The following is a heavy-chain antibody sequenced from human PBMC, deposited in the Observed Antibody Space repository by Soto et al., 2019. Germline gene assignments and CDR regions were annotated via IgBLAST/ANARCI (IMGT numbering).Heavy chain of an antibody. J-gene: IGHJ6*02. D-gene: IGHD2-21*02. CDR2: IIPMFPTA. CDR3: ARDDATYCGGDCYRYFYYGMDV. CDR1: GGTFSNHA. Sequence: SVKVSCKASGGTFSNHAISWVRQAPGQGLEWVGGIIPMFPTADYAQRFQGRVTITADGSTTTVYMELSGLRSEDTAMYYCARDDATYCGGDCYRYFYYGMDVWGQGTTVTVSS. V-gene: IGHV1-69*13.